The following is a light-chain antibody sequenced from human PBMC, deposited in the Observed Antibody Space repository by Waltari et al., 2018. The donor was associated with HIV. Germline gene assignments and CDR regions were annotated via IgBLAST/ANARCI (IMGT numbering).Light chain of an antibody. CDR2: EVT. Sequence: IVMTQTPLSVAVTPGQAASFSCRYSQSLPHSDVKTYLYWYLLKSGQPPQLLIYEVTNRFSGVPHRFSGSGSGTNFTLRISRVEADDAGTYYCMQSIQRLYTFGQG. J-gene: IGKJ2*01. CDR3: MQSIQRLYT. V-gene: IGKV2D-29*01. CDR1: QSLPHSDVKTY.